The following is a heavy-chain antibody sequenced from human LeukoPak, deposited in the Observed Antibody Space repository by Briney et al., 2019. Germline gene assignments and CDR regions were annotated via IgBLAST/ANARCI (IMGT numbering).Heavy chain of an antibody. Sequence: PGGSLRLSCAASGFTFSSYWMSWVRQAPGKGREWVATIKQDGSEKYYVDSVKGRFTISRDNAKNSLYLQMNSLRAEDTAVYYCARENLDYDILTGYYRGYYYYYYYMDVWGKGTTVTVSS. D-gene: IGHD3-9*01. CDR1: GFTFSSYW. CDR3: ARENLDYDILTGYYRGYYYYYYYMDV. J-gene: IGHJ6*03. V-gene: IGHV3-7*01. CDR2: IKQDGSEK.